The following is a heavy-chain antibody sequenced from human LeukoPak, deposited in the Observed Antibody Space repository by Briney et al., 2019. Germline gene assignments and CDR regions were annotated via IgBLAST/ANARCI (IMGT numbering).Heavy chain of an antibody. CDR1: GFTFSSYN. V-gene: IGHV3-21*01. CDR2: ISSSSDYI. Sequence: GGSLRLSCAASGFTFSSYNMNWVRQAPGKGLEWVSSISSSSDYIYYADSVKGRFTISRDNAKNSLYLQMSTLRAEDTAVYYCARDRHKYNYDSGGYPPYWGQGTLVTVSS. CDR3: ARDRHKYNYDSGGYPPY. D-gene: IGHD3-22*01. J-gene: IGHJ4*02.